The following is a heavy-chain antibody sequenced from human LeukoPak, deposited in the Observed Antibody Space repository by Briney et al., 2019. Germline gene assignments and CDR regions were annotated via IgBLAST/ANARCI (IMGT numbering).Heavy chain of an antibody. D-gene: IGHD2-15*01. CDR3: ARAAVVAASPIYYYYYGMDV. Sequence: GGSLRLSCAASGFTFSDYYMSWIRQAPGKGLXXXXXXXXXXXTIYYADSVKGRFTISRDNAKNSLYLQMNSLRAEDTAVYYCARAAVVAASPIYYYYYGMDVWGQGTTVTVSS. CDR1: GFTFSDYY. J-gene: IGHJ6*02. CDR2: XXXXXXTI. V-gene: IGHV3-11*01.